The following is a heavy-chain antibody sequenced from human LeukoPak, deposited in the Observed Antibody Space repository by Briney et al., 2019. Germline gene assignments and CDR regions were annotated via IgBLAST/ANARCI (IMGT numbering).Heavy chain of an antibody. D-gene: IGHD3-22*01. CDR1: GYSISSGYY. J-gene: IGHJ4*02. CDR3: ARVYYDRSGTYYFDY. Sequence: SETLSLTCTVSGYSISSGYYWGWIRQPPGKGLEWIGTIYHSGSTHYNPSLKSRVTISVDTSKNQFSLNLSSVTAADTAVYYCARVYYDRSGTYYFDYWGQGTLVTVSS. V-gene: IGHV4-38-2*02. CDR2: IYHSGST.